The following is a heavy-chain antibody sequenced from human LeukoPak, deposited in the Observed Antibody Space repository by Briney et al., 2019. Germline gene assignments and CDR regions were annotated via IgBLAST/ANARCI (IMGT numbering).Heavy chain of an antibody. D-gene: IGHD2-2*02. Sequence: GESLKISCTSSGYSYTPYWIGWVRQMPGKGLEWMGLIYPGDSDTRYSPSFRGQVTISADKSISTAYLQWSSLKASDTAMYYRARLYTNNEDVWGQGTMVTVSS. V-gene: IGHV5-51*01. J-gene: IGHJ3*01. CDR3: ARLYTNNEDV. CDR1: GYSYTPYW. CDR2: IYPGDSDT.